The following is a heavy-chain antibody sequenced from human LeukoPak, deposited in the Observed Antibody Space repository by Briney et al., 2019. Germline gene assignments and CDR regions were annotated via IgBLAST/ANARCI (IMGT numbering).Heavy chain of an antibody. CDR1: GFTFDDYG. Sequence: PGGSLRLSCAASGFTFDDYGMSWVRQSPGKGLEWVSGINWNGCSTGYADSVKGRFTISRENAKNSLYMQMNSLRAEDTALYYCARDAYRVTYYYDSSGYYYPYYFDYWGQGTLVTVS. J-gene: IGHJ4*02. CDR3: ARDAYRVTYYYDSSGYYYPYYFDY. D-gene: IGHD3-22*01. CDR2: INWNGCST. V-gene: IGHV3-20*04.